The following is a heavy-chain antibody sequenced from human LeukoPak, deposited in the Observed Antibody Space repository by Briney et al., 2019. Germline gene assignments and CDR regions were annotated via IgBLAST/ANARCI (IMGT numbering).Heavy chain of an antibody. Sequence: GGSLRLSCAASGFTFSSYAMHWVRQAPGQGLEWMGIFNPSGGGTDYAQKFQGRVTMTSDTSASTVYMEVSSLRSEDTAVYYCARWGRHGMDVWGQGTTVTVSS. J-gene: IGHJ6*02. CDR3: ARWGRHGMDV. V-gene: IGHV1-46*01. D-gene: IGHD7-27*01. CDR2: FNPSGGGT. CDR1: GFTFSSYA.